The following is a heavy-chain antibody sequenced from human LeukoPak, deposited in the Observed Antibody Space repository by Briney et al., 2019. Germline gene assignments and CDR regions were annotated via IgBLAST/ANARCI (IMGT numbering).Heavy chain of an antibody. CDR2: INHSGST. V-gene: IGHV4-34*01. J-gene: IGHJ6*02. CDR3: ARDYCSGGSCLSKYPYYYYGMDV. Sequence: PSETLSLTCAVYGGSFSGYYWSWIRQPPGKGLEWIGEINHSGSTNYNPSLKSRVTISVDTSKNQFSLKLSSVTAADTAVYYCARDYCSGGSCLSKYPYYYYGMDVWGQGTTVTVSS. D-gene: IGHD2-15*01. CDR1: GGSFSGYY.